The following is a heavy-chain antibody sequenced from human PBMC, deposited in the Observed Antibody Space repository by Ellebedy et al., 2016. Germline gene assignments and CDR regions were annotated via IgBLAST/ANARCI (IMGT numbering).Heavy chain of an antibody. D-gene: IGHD2-8*01. CDR1: FGSVDHYY. J-gene: IGHJ4*02. Sequence: SETLSLTCTVSFGSVDHYYWTWIRQAPGKGLEWLGNIYFTGKTYYHPSLNGRLTMSVDAPKNQVSLNLRSTTAADTAFYYCARGKGFCTTSTCSLYLDLWGQGTLVTVSS. CDR2: IYFTGKT. CDR3: ARGKGFCTTSTCSLYLDL. V-gene: IGHV4-59*02.